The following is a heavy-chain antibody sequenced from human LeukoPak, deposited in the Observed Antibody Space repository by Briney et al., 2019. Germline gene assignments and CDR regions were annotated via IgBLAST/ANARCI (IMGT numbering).Heavy chain of an antibody. CDR3: ARGPQGKSGSPPYYFDY. CDR2: IDGAGSVT. CDR1: GFTFTSSW. V-gene: IGHV3-7*04. J-gene: IGHJ4*02. Sequence: GGSLRLSCAASGFTFTSSWMCWVRQAPGKGLEWLANIDGAGSVTNYVHSVRGRFTISRDNAKKSLYLQMNSLRVEDTAVYYCARGPQGKSGSPPYYFDYWGQGTLVTVSS. D-gene: IGHD1-26*01.